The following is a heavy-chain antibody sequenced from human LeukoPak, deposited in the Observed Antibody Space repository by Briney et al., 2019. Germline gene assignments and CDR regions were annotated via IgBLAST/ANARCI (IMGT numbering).Heavy chain of an antibody. D-gene: IGHD3-3*01. J-gene: IGHJ4*02. CDR1: GFTFSSYS. V-gene: IGHV3-21*01. CDR3: ARGLSGHYDFWSGSLYYFDY. CDR2: ISSSSSYI. Sequence: KSGGSLRLSCAASGFTFSSYSMNWVRQAPGKGLEWVSSISSSSSYIYYADSVKRRFTISRDNAKNSLYLQMNSLRAEDTAVYYCARGLSGHYDFWSGSLYYFDYWGQGTLVTVSS.